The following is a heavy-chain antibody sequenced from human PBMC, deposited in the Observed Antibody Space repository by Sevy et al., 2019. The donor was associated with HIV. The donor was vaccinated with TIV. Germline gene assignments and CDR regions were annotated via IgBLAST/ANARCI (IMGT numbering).Heavy chain of an antibody. D-gene: IGHD3-22*01. CDR3: TRDPSAGSGYATFQH. CDR1: GFTFGDYA. J-gene: IGHJ1*01. V-gene: IGHV3-49*03. Sequence: GGSLRLSCTASGFTFGDYAMSWFRQAPGKGLEWVGFIRSKAYGGTTEYAASVKGRFTTSRDDSKSIAYLQMNSLKTEDTAVYYCTRDPSAGSGYATFQHWGQGTLVTVSS. CDR2: IRSKAYGGTT.